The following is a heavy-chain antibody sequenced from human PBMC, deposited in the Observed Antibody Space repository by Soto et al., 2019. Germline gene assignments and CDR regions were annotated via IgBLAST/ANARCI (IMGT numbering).Heavy chain of an antibody. CDR3: AGGCSYGYIDH. CDR1: GFTVSSNY. Sequence: PAGSLRLSCAASGFTVSSNYMSWVRQAPGRGLEWLSVIFAGGGTYYADSVKGRFTISKDKSKNRVYLQMNTLRAGDTAVYYCAGGCSYGYIDHWGQGTPVTVSS. D-gene: IGHD5-18*01. V-gene: IGHV3-53*01. J-gene: IGHJ4*02. CDR2: IFAGGGT.